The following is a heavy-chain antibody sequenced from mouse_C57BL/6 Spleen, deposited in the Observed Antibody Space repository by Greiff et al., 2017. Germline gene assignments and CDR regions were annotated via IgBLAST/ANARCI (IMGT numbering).Heavy chain of an antibody. CDR3: AREDYDYDGGFAY. V-gene: IGHV1-72*01. J-gene: IGHJ3*01. CDR2: IDPNSGGT. D-gene: IGHD2-4*01. Sequence: QVQLQQSGAELVQPGASVKLSCTASGYTFTSYWMHWVKQRPGRGLEWIGRIDPNSGGTKYNEQFKSKATLTVDKPSSTADMQLSSLTSEDSAVYYCAREDYDYDGGFAYWGQGTLVTVSA. CDR1: GYTFTSYW.